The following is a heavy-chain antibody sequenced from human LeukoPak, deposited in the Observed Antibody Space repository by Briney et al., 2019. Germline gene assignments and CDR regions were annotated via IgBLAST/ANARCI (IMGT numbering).Heavy chain of an antibody. CDR3: VGRGLYGGTWLFEY. CDR2: IYHDRTT. CDR1: GDSITAPKW. J-gene: IGHJ4*02. D-gene: IGHD2-8*01. V-gene: IGHV4-4*03. Sequence: PETLSLTCTVSGDSITAPKWWSWVRQAPGEGLEWIGEIYHDRTTSFNPSLKSRLTISVDKSDNQFFLNLNSVSATDTAVYYCVGRGLYGGTWLFEYWGQGALVTVSS.